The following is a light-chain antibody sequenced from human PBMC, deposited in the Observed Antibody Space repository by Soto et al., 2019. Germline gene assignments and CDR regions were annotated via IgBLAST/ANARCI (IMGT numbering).Light chain of an antibody. CDR1: QSLLHSNGYNY. CDR2: LGS. J-gene: IGKJ1*01. Sequence: DIVMTQSPLFLPVTPGEPASISCRSSQSLLHSNGYNYLDWYLQKPGQSPQLLIYLGSNRASGVPDRFRGSGSGTDFTLKISRVEAEDVGVYYCMQALQTPTFGQGTKVDIK. CDR3: MQALQTPT. V-gene: IGKV2-28*01.